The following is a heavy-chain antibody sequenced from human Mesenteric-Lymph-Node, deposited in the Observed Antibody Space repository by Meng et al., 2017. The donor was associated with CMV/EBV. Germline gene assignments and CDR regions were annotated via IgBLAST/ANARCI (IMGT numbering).Heavy chain of an antibody. D-gene: IGHD2-8*01. CDR1: SDSINIFY. J-gene: IGHJ5*02. V-gene: IGHV4-59*01. CDR2: VFYTGST. Sequence: SETLSLTCTVSSDSINIFYWNWMRQPPGKGLEWIGNVFYTGSTNYNPSLKSRVTISLDTSKNQLSLRLNSLSAADTAVYFCARGRSCLNGVCYEDHNYFGPWGQGTLVTVSS. CDR3: ARGRSCLNGVCYEDHNYFGP.